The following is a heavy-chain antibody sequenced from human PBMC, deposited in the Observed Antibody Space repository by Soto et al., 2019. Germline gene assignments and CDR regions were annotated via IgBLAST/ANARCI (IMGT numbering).Heavy chain of an antibody. V-gene: IGHV4-34*12. CDR2: IFHSGSA. CDR1: GGSFSGYY. CDR3: ARYNEASGNYYFNY. J-gene: IGHJ4*02. Sequence: PSETLSLTCAVYGGSFSGYYWSWIRQPPGKGLEWIGEIFHSGSANYNPSLKSRVTISVDNSKNQFSLNLNSVTAADMFVYYCARYNEASGNYYFNYWGQGTLVTVST. D-gene: IGHD6-13*01.